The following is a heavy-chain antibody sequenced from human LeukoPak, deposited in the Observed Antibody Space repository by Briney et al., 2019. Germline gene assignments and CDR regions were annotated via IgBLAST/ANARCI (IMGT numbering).Heavy chain of an antibody. V-gene: IGHV1-8*01. CDR3: ARAPRILGYCSSTSCYADNWFDP. J-gene: IGHJ5*02. D-gene: IGHD2-2*01. Sequence: GASVKVSCKASGYTFTIYDIYWVRQATGQGLEWMGWMNPNSGNTGYAQKFQGRATMTRNTSISTAYMELSSLRSEDTAVYYCARAPRILGYCSSTSCYADNWFDPWGQGTLVTVSS. CDR1: GYTFTIYD. CDR2: MNPNSGNT.